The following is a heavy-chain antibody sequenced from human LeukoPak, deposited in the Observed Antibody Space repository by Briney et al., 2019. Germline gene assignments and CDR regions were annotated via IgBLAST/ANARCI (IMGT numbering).Heavy chain of an antibody. CDR2: ISWDGGST. V-gene: IGHV3-43*01. CDR1: GFTFDDYT. Sequence: PGGSLRLSCAASGFTFDDYTMHWVRQAPGKGLEWVSLISWDGGSTYYADSVKGRFTISRDNSKNSLYLQMNSLRAEDTALYYCARTLVDSYGPNFDYWGQGTLVTVSS. CDR3: ARTLVDSYGPNFDY. D-gene: IGHD5-18*01. J-gene: IGHJ4*02.